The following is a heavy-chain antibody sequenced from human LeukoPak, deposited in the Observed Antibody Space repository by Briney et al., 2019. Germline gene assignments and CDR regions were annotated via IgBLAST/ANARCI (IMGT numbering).Heavy chain of an antibody. CDR2: IYYSGST. D-gene: IGHD1-26*01. J-gene: IGHJ4*02. V-gene: IGHV4-31*03. CDR1: VGSITIGGYY. Sequence: SRTLSLTCTVSVGSITIGGYYWSWIRQHPRKGLEWIGYIYYSGSTYYNPSLKSRVTISVETSKNQFSLKLSSVTAADTAVYDCARGVPVGAVDCWGQGTLVTVSS. CDR3: ARGVPVGAVDC.